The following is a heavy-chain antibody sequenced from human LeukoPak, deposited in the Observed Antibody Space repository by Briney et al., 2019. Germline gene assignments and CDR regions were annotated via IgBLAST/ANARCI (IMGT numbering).Heavy chain of an antibody. D-gene: IGHD5-12*01. CDR3: ARREGGIVATSVLPYGLDV. J-gene: IGHJ6*02. CDR2: FSAYNGNT. V-gene: IGHV1-18*01. CDR1: GYTFTSHS. Sequence: AAVKLSCSASGYTFTSHSISRVRQAPGPGHGRVWWFSAYNGNTNYAQKLQGRVTMTTDTATSTAYMELRSVKSDDKALYYCARREGGIVATSVLPYGLDVWGQGTTVTVSS.